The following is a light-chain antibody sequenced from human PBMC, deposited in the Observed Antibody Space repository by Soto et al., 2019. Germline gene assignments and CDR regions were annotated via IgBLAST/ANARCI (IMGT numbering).Light chain of an antibody. CDR2: EVN. J-gene: IGLJ1*01. V-gene: IGLV2-18*02. Sequence: QSVLTQPPSVSGSPGQSVTISCTGTSSDVGSYNRVSWYQQAPGTAPKLMIFEVNNRPSGVPDRFSGSKSANTASLTISGLQAEDEADYFCSSYSSTSTYVFGAGTKLTVL. CDR1: SSDVGSYNR. CDR3: SSYSSTSTYV.